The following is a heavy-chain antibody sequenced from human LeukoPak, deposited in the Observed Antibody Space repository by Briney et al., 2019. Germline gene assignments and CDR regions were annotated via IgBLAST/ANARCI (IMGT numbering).Heavy chain of an antibody. CDR2: IYTSGST. CDR3: ARQDSPWRN. CDR1: GGSISSGSYY. V-gene: IGHV4-61*02. Sequence: SQTLSLTCTVSGGSISSGSYYWSWIRQPAGKGLEWIGRIYTSGSTNYNPSLKSRVTISVDTSKNQFSLKLSSVTAADTAVYYCARQDSPWRNWGQGTLVIVSS. J-gene: IGHJ4*02. D-gene: IGHD5-18*01.